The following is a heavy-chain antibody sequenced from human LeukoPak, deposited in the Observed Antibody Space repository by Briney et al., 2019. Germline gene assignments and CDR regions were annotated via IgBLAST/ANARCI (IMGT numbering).Heavy chain of an antibody. CDR3: ARDRYFDWLLAGEGAFDI. CDR2: IYTSGST. CDR1: GGSICSYY. V-gene: IGHV4-4*07. Sequence: SETLSLTCTVSGGSICSYYWRWIRQPAGKGLEWIGRIYTSGSTNYNPSLKSRVTMSVVTSKNQFSLKLSSVTAADTAVYYCARDRYFDWLLAGEGAFDIWGQGTMVTVSS. D-gene: IGHD3-9*01. J-gene: IGHJ3*02.